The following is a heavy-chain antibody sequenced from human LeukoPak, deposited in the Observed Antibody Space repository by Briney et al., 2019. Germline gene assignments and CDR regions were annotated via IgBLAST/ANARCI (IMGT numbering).Heavy chain of an antibody. J-gene: IGHJ4*02. CDR2: TYYKSKWYN. D-gene: IGHD3-10*01. V-gene: IGHV6-1*01. Sequence: SQTLSLTCDISGDSVSSNSVIWNWIRQSPSRGLEWLGRTYYKSKWYNDYATSVQSRITINSDTSRNQFSLQLNPVTPEDTAVYYCARDLHGSRGEFDYWGQGTLVTVSS. CDR1: GDSVSSNSVI. CDR3: ARDLHGSRGEFDY.